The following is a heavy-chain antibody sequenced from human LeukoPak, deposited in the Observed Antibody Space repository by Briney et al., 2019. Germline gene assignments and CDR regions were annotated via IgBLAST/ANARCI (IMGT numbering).Heavy chain of an antibody. J-gene: IGHJ4*02. D-gene: IGHD5-18*01. CDR2: IGKSRSSI. CDR1: GFTFSSYS. Sequence: GASLRLSCAVSGFTFSSYSMNWVRQAPGKGLEWISYIGKSRSSISYADSVKGRFTISTDNAKSSLYLQMNSLRAEDTAVYYCARDYGYGFDYWGQGTLVTVSS. CDR3: ARDYGYGFDY. V-gene: IGHV3-48*01.